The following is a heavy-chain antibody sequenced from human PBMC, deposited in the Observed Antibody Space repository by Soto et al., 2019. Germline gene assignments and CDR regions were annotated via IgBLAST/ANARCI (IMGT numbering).Heavy chain of an antibody. V-gene: IGHV3-21*01. CDR1: GFSFSPYI. J-gene: IGHJ6*02. D-gene: IGHD3-22*01. CDR3: ATGGDSSGFQSYSYYGMDV. Sequence: EVQLVESGGGLVQPGGSLRLSCSASGFSFSPYILNWVRQAPGKGLEWVSSITSSSTYIYYADSVRGRFTISRDNAKNSLSLQMNSLRAEDSAVYYWATGGDSSGFQSYSYYGMDVWGQGTTVTVSS. CDR2: ITSSSTYI.